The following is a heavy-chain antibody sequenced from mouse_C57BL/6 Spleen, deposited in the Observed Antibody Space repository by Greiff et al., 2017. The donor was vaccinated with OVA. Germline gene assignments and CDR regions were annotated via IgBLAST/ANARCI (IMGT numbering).Heavy chain of an antibody. J-gene: IGHJ2*01. V-gene: IGHV1-61*01. CDR3: ARGETGTPFDD. CDR2: IYPSDSET. D-gene: IGHD4-1*01. Sequence: QVQLQQPGAELVRPGSSVKLSCKASGYTFTSYWMDWVKQRPGQGLEWIGNIYPSDSETHYNQKFKDKATLTVDKSSSTAYMQLSSLTSEDSAVYYCARGETGTPFDDWGQGTTLTVSS. CDR1: GYTFTSYW.